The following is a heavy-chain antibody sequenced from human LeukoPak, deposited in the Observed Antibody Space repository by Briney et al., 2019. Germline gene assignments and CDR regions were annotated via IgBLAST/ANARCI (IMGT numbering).Heavy chain of an antibody. V-gene: IGHV4-38-2*02. Sequence: NPSETLSLTCTVSGYSISSGYYWGWTRQPPGKGLEWIGSIYHSGSTYYNPSLKSRVTISVDTSKNQFSLKLSSVTAADTAVYYCARVGTDGVSPFDYWGQGTLVTVSS. CDR2: IYHSGST. CDR1: GYSISSGYY. CDR3: ARVGTDGVSPFDY. D-gene: IGHD2-21*02. J-gene: IGHJ4*02.